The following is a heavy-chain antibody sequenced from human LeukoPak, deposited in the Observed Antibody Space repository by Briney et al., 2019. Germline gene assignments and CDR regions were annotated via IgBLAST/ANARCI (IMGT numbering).Heavy chain of an antibody. J-gene: IGHJ4*02. D-gene: IGHD6-6*01. V-gene: IGHV1-18*01. CDR1: GYTFTSYG. Sequence: ASVKVSCKASGYTFTSYGISWVRQAPGQGLEWMAWISAYNGDTNYAQKLQGRVTMTTDTSTSTAYMELRSLRSDDTAVYYCARVNGDGSSSILNYWGQGTLVTVSS. CDR3: ARVNGDGSSSILNY. CDR2: ISAYNGDT.